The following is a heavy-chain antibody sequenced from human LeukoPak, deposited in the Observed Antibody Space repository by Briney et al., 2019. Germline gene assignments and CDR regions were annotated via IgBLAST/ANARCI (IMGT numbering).Heavy chain of an antibody. V-gene: IGHV4-34*01. CDR1: GGSFSGYH. CDR3: ARGPYSGSYYYFDY. J-gene: IGHJ4*02. D-gene: IGHD1-26*01. CDR2: INHSGST. Sequence: SETLSLTCAVYGGSFSGYHWSWIRQPPGKGLEWIGEINHSGSTNYNPSLKSRVTISVDTSKNQFSLKLSSVTAADTAVYYCARGPYSGSYYYFDYWGQGTLVTVSS.